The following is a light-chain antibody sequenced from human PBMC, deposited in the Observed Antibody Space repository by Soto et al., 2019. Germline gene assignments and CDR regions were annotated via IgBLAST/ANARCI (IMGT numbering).Light chain of an antibody. CDR3: SSYTTSSTQV. CDR1: SSDIGGYKH. CDR2: EVS. V-gene: IGLV2-14*01. J-gene: IGLJ1*01. Sequence: ALTQPASVSGSPGQSITISCTGTSSDIGGYKHVSWYQQHPGKAPKLMIYEVSNRPSGVSNRFSGSKSGNTASLTISGLQAEDEADYYCSSYTTSSTQVFGTGTKLTVL.